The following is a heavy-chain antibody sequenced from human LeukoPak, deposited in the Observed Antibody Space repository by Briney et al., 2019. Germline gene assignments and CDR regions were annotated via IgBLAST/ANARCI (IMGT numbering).Heavy chain of an antibody. D-gene: IGHD6-19*01. J-gene: IGHJ4*02. V-gene: IGHV4-39*07. CDR1: GGSISSSSYY. CDR3: ARSRKGEYSSGWPEFDY. Sequence: SETLSLTCTVSGGSISSSSYYWGWIRQPPGKGLEWIGSIYYSGSTYYNPSLKSRVTISVDTSKNQFSLKLSSVTAADTAVYYCARSRKGEYSSGWPEFDYWGQGTLVTVSS. CDR2: IYYSGST.